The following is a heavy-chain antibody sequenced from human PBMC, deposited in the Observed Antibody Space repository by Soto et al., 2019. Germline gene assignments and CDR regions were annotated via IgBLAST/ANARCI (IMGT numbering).Heavy chain of an antibody. V-gene: IGHV4-59*01. CDR3: ASSPLSGYFWFER. CDR1: GDSISNYY. Sequence: SETLSLTCSVSGDSISNYYWNWVRQPPGKGLEWIGYIYYSGRTTYNPSLKSRVTISADTSKNQFSLKLSSVTAADTAVYYCASSPLSGYFWFERWGQGTLVTVSS. J-gene: IGHJ5*02. D-gene: IGHD5-18*01. CDR2: IYYSGRT.